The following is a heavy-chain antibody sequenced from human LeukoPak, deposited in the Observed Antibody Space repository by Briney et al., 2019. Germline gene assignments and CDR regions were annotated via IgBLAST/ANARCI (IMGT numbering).Heavy chain of an antibody. Sequence: ASVKVSCKASGYTFTGYYIHWVRQAPGQGLEWMGWINPNNGGTNYARGFQGRVTMTRDTSISTAYMELTGLTSDDTAVYYCASRSSTVAKFPFHYWGQGTLVTVSS. J-gene: IGHJ4*02. CDR3: ASRSSTVAKFPFHY. V-gene: IGHV1-2*02. CDR2: INPNNGGT. CDR1: GYTFTGYY. D-gene: IGHD4-17*01.